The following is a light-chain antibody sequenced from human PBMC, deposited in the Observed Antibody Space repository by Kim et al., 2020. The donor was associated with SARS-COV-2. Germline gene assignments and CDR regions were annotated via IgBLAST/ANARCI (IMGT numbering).Light chain of an antibody. CDR2: GAS. V-gene: IGKV3-20*01. CDR3: QQYGSSIST. J-gene: IGKJ3*01. Sequence: SPGERATLSCRASQSVSSSYLAWYQQKPGQAPRLLIYGASSRATGIPDRFSGSGSGTDFTLTISRLEPEDFAVYHCQQYGSSISTFGPGTKVDIK. CDR1: QSVSSSY.